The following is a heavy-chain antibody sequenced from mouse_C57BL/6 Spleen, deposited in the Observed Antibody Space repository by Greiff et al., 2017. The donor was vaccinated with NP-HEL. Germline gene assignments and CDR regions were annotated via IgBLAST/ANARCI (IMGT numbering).Heavy chain of an antibody. CDR1: GYTFTSYT. D-gene: IGHD1-1*01. V-gene: IGHV1-4*01. J-gene: IGHJ4*01. Sequence: VQLQQSGAELARPGASVKMSCKASGYTFTSYTMHWVKQRPGQGLEWIGYINPSSGYTKYNQKFKDKATLTADKSSSTAYMQLSSLNSEDSAVYYCARYDYYYGSSYAMDYWGQGTSVTVSS. CDR3: ARYDYYYGSSYAMDY. CDR2: INPSSGYT.